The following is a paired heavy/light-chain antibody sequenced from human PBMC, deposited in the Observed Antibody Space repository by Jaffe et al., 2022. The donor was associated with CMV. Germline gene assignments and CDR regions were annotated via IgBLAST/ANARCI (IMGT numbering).Heavy chain of an antibody. CDR1: GYTFTSYY. CDR3: ARDSSSWYDLPSFIRRHDAFDI. J-gene: IGHJ3*02. V-gene: IGHV1-46*01. D-gene: IGHD6-13*01. CDR2: INPSGGST. Sequence: QVQLVQSGAEVKKPGASVKVSCKASGYTFTSYYMHWVRQAPGQGLEWMGIINPSGGSTSYAQKFQGRVTMTRDTSTSTVYMELSSLRSEDTAVYYCARDSSSWYDLPSFIRRHDAFDIWGQGTMVTVSS.
Light chain of an antibody. CDR3: LQHNSYPLT. CDR1: QGISNY. J-gene: IGKJ4*01. Sequence: DIQMTQSPSAMSASVGDRVTITCRASQGISNYLAWFQQKPGKVPKRLIYAASSLQSGVPSRFSGSGSGTEFTLTISSLQPEDFATYYCLQHNSYPLTFGGGTKVEIK. CDR2: AAS. V-gene: IGKV1-17*03.